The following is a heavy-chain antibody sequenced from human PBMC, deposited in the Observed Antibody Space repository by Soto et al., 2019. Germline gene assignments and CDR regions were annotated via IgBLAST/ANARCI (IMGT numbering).Heavy chain of an antibody. J-gene: IGHJ5*02. CDR1: GFTFSAYD. D-gene: IGHD2-8*02. CDR3: ARQASYWHGGGGWFDP. CDR2: IGTQHDT. Sequence: EVQLVESGGGLVQPGGSLRLSCAASGFTFSAYDMHWVRQATGKGLEWVAAIGTQHDTYYPDSVKGRFTISSENAKNFLSLQLDSLRAGATAVYYCARQASYWHGGGGWFDPWGQGTLVTVSS. V-gene: IGHV3-13*01.